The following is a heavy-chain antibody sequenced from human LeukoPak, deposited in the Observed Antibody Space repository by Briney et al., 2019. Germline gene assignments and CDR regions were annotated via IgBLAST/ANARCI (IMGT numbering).Heavy chain of an antibody. CDR3: ARRPRNSESYDGPSGLDY. V-gene: IGHV4-34*01. Sequence: KPSETLSLTCAVYIESFTGHSWTWIRQSPDKGLEWIGEINHSGNINYNPSLKSRITISVDTSKNQFSLKMTSVTAADTAVYYCARRPRNSESYDGPSGLDYWGQGTLVTVSS. J-gene: IGHJ4*02. CDR1: IESFTGHS. D-gene: IGHD1-26*01. CDR2: INHSGNI.